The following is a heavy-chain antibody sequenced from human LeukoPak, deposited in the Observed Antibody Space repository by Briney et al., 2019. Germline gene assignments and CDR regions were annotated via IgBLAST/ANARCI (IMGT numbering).Heavy chain of an antibody. CDR3: ARDLGDIVVVPAAEYYYYYGMDV. CDR2: ISYDGSNK. V-gene: IGHV3-30-3*01. J-gene: IGHJ6*02. Sequence: GGSLRLSCAASGFTFSSYAMHWVRQAPGKGLEWVAVISYDGSNKYYADSVKGRFTISRDNSKNRLYLQMNSLRAEDTAVYYCARDLGDIVVVPAAEYYYYYGMDVWGQGTTVTVSS. CDR1: GFTFSSYA. D-gene: IGHD2-2*01.